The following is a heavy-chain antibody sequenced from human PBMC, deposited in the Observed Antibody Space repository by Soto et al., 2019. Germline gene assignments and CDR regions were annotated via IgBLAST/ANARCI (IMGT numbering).Heavy chain of an antibody. J-gene: IGHJ4*02. V-gene: IGHV4-39*01. CDR2: IYYSGST. D-gene: IGHD1-20*01. CDR1: GGSISSSSYY. Sequence: SETLSLTCTVSGGSISSSSYYWGWIRQPPGKGLEWIGSIYYSGSTYYNPSLKSRVTISVDTSKNQFSLKLSSVTAADTAVYYCARQDYALYNWNHPGRIDYWGQGTLVTVSS. CDR3: ARQDYALYNWNHPGRIDY.